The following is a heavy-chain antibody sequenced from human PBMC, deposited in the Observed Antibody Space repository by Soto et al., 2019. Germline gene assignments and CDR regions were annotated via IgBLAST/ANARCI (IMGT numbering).Heavy chain of an antibody. CDR3: ARAGSSSWYSNVNWFDP. CDR2: IYHSGST. CDR1: GGSSGNGGCS. D-gene: IGHD6-13*01. V-gene: IGHV4-30-2*01. Sequence: SVTRSLTSSFAGGSSGNGGCSWSWIRQPPGKGLEWIGYIYHSGSTYYNPSLKSRVTISVDRSKNQFSLKLSSVTAADTAVYYCARAGSSSWYSNVNWFDPWGQGTLVTVSS. J-gene: IGHJ5*02.